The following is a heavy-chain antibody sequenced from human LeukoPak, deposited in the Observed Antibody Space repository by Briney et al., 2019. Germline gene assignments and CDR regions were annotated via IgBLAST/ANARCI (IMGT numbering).Heavy chain of an antibody. Sequence: PGASLRLSCAASGFIFSNYAMSWVRQAPGKGLQWVSAITGNGGSTYYADSVKGRFTISRDNSKNTLYLQMNSLRAEDTAVYYCAKWGDYDVLTGYYVSDYWGQGTLVTVSS. D-gene: IGHD3-9*01. CDR1: GFIFSNYA. J-gene: IGHJ4*02. CDR3: AKWGDYDVLTGYYVSDY. V-gene: IGHV3-23*01. CDR2: ITGNGGST.